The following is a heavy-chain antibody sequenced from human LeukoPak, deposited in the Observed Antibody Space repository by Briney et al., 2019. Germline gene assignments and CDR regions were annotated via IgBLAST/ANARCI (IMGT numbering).Heavy chain of an antibody. J-gene: IGHJ4*02. CDR1: GGSISSSYYY. D-gene: IGHD6-19*01. V-gene: IGHV4-39*01. Sequence: SETLSLTCTVSGGSISSSYYYWGWIRQPPGKGLEWIGSIYYSGSTYYNPSLKSRVTISVDTSKNQFSLKLSSVTAADTAVYYCARAVWKSSGWYLYWGQGTLVTVSS. CDR3: ARAVWKSSGWYLY. CDR2: IYYSGST.